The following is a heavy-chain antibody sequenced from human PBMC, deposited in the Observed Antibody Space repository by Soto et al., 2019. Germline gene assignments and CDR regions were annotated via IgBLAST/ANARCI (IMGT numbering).Heavy chain of an antibody. CDR3: AKGTRGCSGGSCYSDY. CDR2: ISGSGGST. V-gene: IGHV3-23*01. CDR1: GFTFSSYA. Sequence: GGSLRLSCAASGFTFSSYAMSWVRQAPGKGLEWVSAISGSGGSTYYADSVKGRFTISRDNSKNTLYLQMNSLRAEDTAVYYCAKGTRGCSGGSCYSDYWGQGTLVTVSS. D-gene: IGHD2-15*01. J-gene: IGHJ4*02.